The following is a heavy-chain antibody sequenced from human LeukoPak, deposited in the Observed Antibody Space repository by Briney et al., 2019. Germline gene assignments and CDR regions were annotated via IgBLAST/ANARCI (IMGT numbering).Heavy chain of an antibody. CDR1: GFTFSKAW. V-gene: IGHV3-15*01. CDR2: IRSKSDGGTA. Sequence: GGSLRLSCAGSGFTFSKAWMTWVRQAPGKGLELVGRIRSKSDGGTAEYAAPVKGRFTISRDDSRNTVHLQMNSLKSEDTALYYCTTVIYDPWGQGTLVTVSA. CDR3: TTVIYDP. J-gene: IGHJ5*02.